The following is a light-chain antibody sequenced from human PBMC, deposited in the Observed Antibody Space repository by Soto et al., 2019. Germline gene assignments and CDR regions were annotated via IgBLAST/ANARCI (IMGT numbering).Light chain of an antibody. CDR2: AAS. V-gene: IGKV1-39*01. Sequence: DIQMTQSPSSLSASVGDRVTITCRASQIISTYLNWYQQRAGLAPMLLIYAASSLQSGVPPRFSGSGSGTDFTLTISSLQPEDFATYFCQQTYSANTKLGQGTKGDSK. J-gene: IGKJ1*01. CDR3: QQTYSANTK. CDR1: QIISTY.